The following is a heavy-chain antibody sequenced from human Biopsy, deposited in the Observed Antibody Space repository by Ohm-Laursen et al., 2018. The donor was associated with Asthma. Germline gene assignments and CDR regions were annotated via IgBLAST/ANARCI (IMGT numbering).Heavy chain of an antibody. CDR1: GDYIRSYY. J-gene: IGHJ4*02. V-gene: IGHV4-59*01. CDR3: AGFCSGGNCPDH. Sequence: SETLSLTCTVSGDYIRSYYWTWIRQPPGKGLEWIGNIHYSGSTYSNPSLKSRVTISVDTSKKQISLRLSSVIAADTAVYYCAGFCSGGNCPDHWGQGTLVTVSS. D-gene: IGHD2-15*01. CDR2: IHYSGST.